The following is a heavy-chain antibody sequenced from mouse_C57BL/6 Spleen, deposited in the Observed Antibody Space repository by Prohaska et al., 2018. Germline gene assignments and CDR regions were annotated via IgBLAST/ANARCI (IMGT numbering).Heavy chain of an antibody. Sequence: QVQLQQPGAELVMPGASVKLSCKASGYTFTSYWMHWVKQRPGQGLEWIGEIDPSDSYTNYNQKFKGKATLTVDKSSSTAYMQLSSLTAEDSAVYYSARRGITTVVGDYWGEGTTLTVSS. CDR1: GYTFTSYW. V-gene: IGHV1-69*01. J-gene: IGHJ2*01. CDR3: ARRGITTVVGDY. CDR2: IDPSDSYT. D-gene: IGHD1-1*01.